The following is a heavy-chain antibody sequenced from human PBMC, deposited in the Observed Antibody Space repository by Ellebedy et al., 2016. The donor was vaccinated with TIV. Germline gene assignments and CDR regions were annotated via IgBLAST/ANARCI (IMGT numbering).Heavy chain of an antibody. J-gene: IGHJ4*02. CDR2: INSGGTRT. CDR1: GFTFSGYA. Sequence: GESLKISCAASGFTFSGYAMSWVRQAPGKGLGWVSGINSGGTRTYYADSVKGRFTISRDNSKNTLYLQMNSLRAEDTAVYYCARDIGYPSGDFDYWGQGTLVTVSS. D-gene: IGHD1-26*01. CDR3: ARDIGYPSGDFDY. V-gene: IGHV3-23*01.